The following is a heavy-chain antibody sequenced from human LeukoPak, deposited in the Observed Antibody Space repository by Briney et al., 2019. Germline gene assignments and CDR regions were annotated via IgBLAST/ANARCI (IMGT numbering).Heavy chain of an antibody. J-gene: IGHJ5*02. CDR3: ARGQGVLLWFGDFNWFDP. CDR2: INHSGST. Sequence: SETLSLTCAVYGGTFSGYYWSWIRQPPGKGLEWIGEINHSGSTNYNPSLKSRVTISVDTSKNQFSLKLSSVTAADTAVYYCARGQGVLLWFGDFNWFDPWGRGTLVTVSS. CDR1: GGTFSGYY. V-gene: IGHV4-34*01. D-gene: IGHD3-10*01.